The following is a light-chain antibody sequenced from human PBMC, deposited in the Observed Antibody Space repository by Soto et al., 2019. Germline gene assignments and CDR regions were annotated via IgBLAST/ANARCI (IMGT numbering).Light chain of an antibody. CDR3: QQTRSYPST. V-gene: IGKV1-9*01. Sequence: IQLTQSPSSLSAXIGDRVTITCRASQDINSYLAWYQQKPGKAPNLLIYEASILQRGVPSRFSGSISGTDFTLTLGSLQAADFATYYCQQTRSYPSTFGGGTKVEI. CDR2: EAS. CDR1: QDINSY. J-gene: IGKJ4*01.